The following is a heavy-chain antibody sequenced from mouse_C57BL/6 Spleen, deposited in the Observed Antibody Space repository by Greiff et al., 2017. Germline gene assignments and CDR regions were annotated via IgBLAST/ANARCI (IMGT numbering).Heavy chain of an antibody. CDR1: GYTFTSYW. D-gene: IGHD1-1*01. J-gene: IGHJ3*01. CDR3: ARDYYGSSYSAWFAY. V-gene: IGHV1-55*01. CDR2: IYPGSGST. Sequence: VQLQQPGAELVKPGASVKMSCKASGYTFTSYWITWVKQRPGQGLEWLGDIYPGSGSTNYNEKFKSKATLTVDTSSSTAYMQLSSLTSEDSAVYYCARDYYGSSYSAWFAYWGQGTLVTVSA.